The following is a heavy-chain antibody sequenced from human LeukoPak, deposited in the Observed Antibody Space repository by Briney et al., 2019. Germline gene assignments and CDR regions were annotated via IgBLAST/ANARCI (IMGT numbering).Heavy chain of an antibody. Sequence: GGSLRLSCAASGFTFNSFGMNWVRQAPGKGLEWVSFISSSSSYIYYADSMEGRFTISRDNAKNSLYLQMSSLRVEDTAMYYCARVRVGTTLFDAFDIWGQGTMVTVSP. J-gene: IGHJ3*02. V-gene: IGHV3-21*01. CDR1: GFTFNSFG. D-gene: IGHD1-26*01. CDR3: ARVRVGTTLFDAFDI. CDR2: ISSSSSYI.